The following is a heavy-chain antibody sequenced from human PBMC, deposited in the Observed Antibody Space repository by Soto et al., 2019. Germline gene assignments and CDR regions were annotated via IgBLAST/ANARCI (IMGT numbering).Heavy chain of an antibody. D-gene: IGHD1-26*01. CDR2: ISSSSSYI. Sequence: GGSLRLSCAASGFTFSSYSMNWVRQAPGKGLEWVSSISSSSSYIYYADSVKGRFTISRDNAKNSLYLQMNSLRAEDTAVYYCARSGDEDEYYFDYWGQGTLVTVSS. J-gene: IGHJ4*02. CDR3: ARSGDEDEYYFDY. CDR1: GFTFSSYS. V-gene: IGHV3-21*01.